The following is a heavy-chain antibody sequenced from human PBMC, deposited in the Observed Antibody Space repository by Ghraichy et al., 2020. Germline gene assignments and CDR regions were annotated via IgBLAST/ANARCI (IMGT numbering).Heavy chain of an antibody. CDR2: ISSSGST. CDR3: ARGTTSTSWWFQH. J-gene: IGHJ1*01. CDR1: GGSINNYY. Sequence: SETLSLTCTVSGGSINNYYWNWIRQSPGKGLEWIGHISSSGSTSYNPSLKSRVITSLDTSKNQRSLRLTSVTAADTAVYYCARGTTSTSWWFQHWGQGTLVTVAS. V-gene: IGHV4-4*08. D-gene: IGHD2/OR15-2a*01.